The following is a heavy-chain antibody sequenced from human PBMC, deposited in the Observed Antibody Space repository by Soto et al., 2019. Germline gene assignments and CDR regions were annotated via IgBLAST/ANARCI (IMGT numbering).Heavy chain of an antibody. CDR3: ARGGGGSWWDAFDI. J-gene: IGHJ3*02. D-gene: IGHD2-15*01. CDR1: GFTFSSYW. V-gene: IGHV3-7*04. Sequence: PGGSLRLSCAASGFTFSSYWMSWVRQAPGKGLEWVANIKQDGSEKYYVDSVKGRFAISRDNAKNSLYLQMNSLRAEDTAVYYCARGGGGSWWDAFDIWGQGTMVTVSS. CDR2: IKQDGSEK.